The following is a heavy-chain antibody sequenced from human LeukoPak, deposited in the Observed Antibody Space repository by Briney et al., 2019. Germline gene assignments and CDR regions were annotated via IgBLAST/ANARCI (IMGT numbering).Heavy chain of an antibody. Sequence: PSETLSHTCTVSGGSINNYYWTWIRQPPGKGLECIGYVYYTGSTYYNPSLKSRVTISVDTSKNQFSLKLNSVTAADTAVYYCARDSSTVTTRHFDYWGQATLVTVSS. D-gene: IGHD4-17*01. J-gene: IGHJ4*02. V-gene: IGHV4-59*01. CDR2: VYYTGST. CDR3: ARDSSTVTTRHFDY. CDR1: GGSINNYY.